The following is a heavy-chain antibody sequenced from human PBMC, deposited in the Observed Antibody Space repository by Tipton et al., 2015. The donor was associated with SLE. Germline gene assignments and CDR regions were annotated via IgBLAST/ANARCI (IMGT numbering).Heavy chain of an antibody. V-gene: IGHV4-31*02. CDR3: ARKHDYSYGDWFDP. D-gene: IGHD4-11*01. CDR1: GFTFSSYG. Sequence: LRLSCAASGFTFSSYGMNWIRQHPGKGLEWIGYVYSGGTTYYNPSLKGRLTISLDTSEKQFSLKLSSVTSADTAVYYCARKHDYSYGDWFDPWGQGTLVTVSS. J-gene: IGHJ5*02. CDR2: VYSGGTT.